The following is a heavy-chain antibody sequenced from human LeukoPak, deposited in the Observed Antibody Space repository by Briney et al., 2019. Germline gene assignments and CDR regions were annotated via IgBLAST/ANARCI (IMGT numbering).Heavy chain of an antibody. CDR1: GGSISSGDYY. CDR2: IYYSGST. CDR3: ARPKSGSGDAFDI. D-gene: IGHD3-10*01. Sequence: SETLSLTCTVSGGSISSGDYYWSWIRQPPGKGLEWIGYIYYSGSTYYNPSLKSRVTLSVDTSKNQFSLKLSSVTAADTAVYYCARPKSGSGDAFDIWGQGTMVTVSS. V-gene: IGHV4-30-4*08. J-gene: IGHJ3*02.